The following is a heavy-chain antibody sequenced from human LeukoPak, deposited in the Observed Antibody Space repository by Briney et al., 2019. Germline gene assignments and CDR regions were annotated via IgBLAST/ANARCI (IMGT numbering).Heavy chain of an antibody. J-gene: IGHJ5*02. CDR1: GDSISSGYY. D-gene: IGHD3-3*01. CDR2: IYHSGST. V-gene: IGHV4-38-2*02. CDR3: ARKRPTIFGVVTWFDP. Sequence: SETLSLTCTVSGDSISSGYYWGWIRQPPGKGLEWIGSIYHSGSTYYNPSLKSRVTISVDTSKNQFSLKLSSVTAADTAVYYCARKRPTIFGVVTWFDPWGQGTLVTVSS.